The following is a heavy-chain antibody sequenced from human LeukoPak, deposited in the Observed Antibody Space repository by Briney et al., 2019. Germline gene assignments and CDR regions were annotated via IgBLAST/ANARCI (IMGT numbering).Heavy chain of an antibody. Sequence: PSETLSLTCSVSGGSISSYYWSWVRQPAGKGLEWIGRIYSSGSTNYNPSLNNRVTMSVDTSNNQFSLRLTSVTAADTAVYYCARGTTAAAGIFDCWGQGTLVTVSS. V-gene: IGHV4-4*07. CDR2: IYSSGST. CDR3: ARGTTAAAGIFDC. D-gene: IGHD6-13*01. CDR1: GGSISSYY. J-gene: IGHJ4*02.